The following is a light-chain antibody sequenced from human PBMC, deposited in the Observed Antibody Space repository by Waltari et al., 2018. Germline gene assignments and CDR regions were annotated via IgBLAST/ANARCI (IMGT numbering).Light chain of an antibody. J-gene: IGKJ3*01. CDR2: GAS. Sequence: EIVLTQSPGTLSLSPGERATLSCRASQSISSNYLAWYQQKPGQAPRLLTYGASSRATGIPDRFSGSESGTDFTLTISRLEPEDFAVYYCQQSGSSPPTFGPGTKVDIE. V-gene: IGKV3-20*01. CDR1: QSISSNY. CDR3: QQSGSSPPT.